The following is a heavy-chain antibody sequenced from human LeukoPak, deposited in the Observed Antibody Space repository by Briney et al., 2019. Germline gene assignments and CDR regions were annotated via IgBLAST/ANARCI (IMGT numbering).Heavy chain of an antibody. CDR1: GFTFSSYS. CDR3: ARDAGPYYFDY. CDR2: ISSSSYI. V-gene: IGHV3-21*01. Sequence: GGSLRLSCAASGFTFSSYSMNWVRQAPGKGLEWVSSISSSSYIYYADSVKGRFTISRDNAKNSLYLQMNSLRAEDTAVYYCARDAGPYYFDYWGQGTLVTVSS. J-gene: IGHJ4*02.